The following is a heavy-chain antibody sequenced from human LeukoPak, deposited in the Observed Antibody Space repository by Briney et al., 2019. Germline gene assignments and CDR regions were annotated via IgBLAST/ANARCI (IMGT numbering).Heavy chain of an antibody. V-gene: IGHV3-48*03. J-gene: IGHJ5*02. CDR3: AKGPYTYGFYEHEP. CDR1: VFTLIRYE. D-gene: IGHD5-18*01. Sequence: GGSLSLSCAASVFTLIRYEMHWVRQAPGKGLEWVSYISSSGRTKYYADSVKGRFTPSRNTAKNAQNLLLNSLRAEGTAVYYCAKGPYTYGFYEHEPWGQGTLVTVSS. CDR2: ISSSGRTK.